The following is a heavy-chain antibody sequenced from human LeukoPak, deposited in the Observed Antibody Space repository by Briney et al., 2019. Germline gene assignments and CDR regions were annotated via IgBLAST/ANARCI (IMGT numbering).Heavy chain of an antibody. V-gene: IGHV4-39*07. CDR3: ARIINTGIYGRGWFDR. J-gene: IGHJ5*02. Sequence: SETLPLTCSVSGDSISSGSYYWGWVRQPPGKCLEWIGSIYYDGSPYYSPSLQGRVTISIDTSKNQFSLQLNSVTAADTAVYSCARIINTGIYGRGWFDRWGQGTLVTVSS. CDR2: IYYDGSP. CDR1: GDSISSGSYY. D-gene: IGHD1-26*01.